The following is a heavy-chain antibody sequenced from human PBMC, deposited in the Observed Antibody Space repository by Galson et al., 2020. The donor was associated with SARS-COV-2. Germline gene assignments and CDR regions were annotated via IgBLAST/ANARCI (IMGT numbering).Heavy chain of an antibody. D-gene: IGHD6-19*01. J-gene: IGHJ6*04. Sequence: SETLSLTCTVSGGSISSSSYYWGWIRQPPGKGLEWIGSIYYSGSTYYNPSLKSRVTISVATSKNQFSLKLRAVTAADTAVYSCAGHNGIAVSGLDGYFDGVDVGGKGTTVTVSS. CDR3: AGHNGIAVSGLDGYFDGVDV. CDR1: GGSISSSSYY. V-gene: IGHV4-39*01. CDR2: IYYSGST.